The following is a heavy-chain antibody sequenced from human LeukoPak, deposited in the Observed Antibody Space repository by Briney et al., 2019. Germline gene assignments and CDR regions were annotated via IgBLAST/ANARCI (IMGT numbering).Heavy chain of an antibody. V-gene: IGHV3-11*06. CDR2: ISGSGDDT. CDR1: GFTLTDSY. Sequence: PGGSLRLSCAASGFTLTDSYMTWVRQAPGKGLEWLSYISGSGDDTNYADSVRGRFTISRDNAKNSLYLQMNSLRAEDTAVYYCAKDRSTGYSYGYGTDYWGQGTLVTVSS. CDR3: AKDRSTGYSYGYGTDY. J-gene: IGHJ4*02. D-gene: IGHD5-18*01.